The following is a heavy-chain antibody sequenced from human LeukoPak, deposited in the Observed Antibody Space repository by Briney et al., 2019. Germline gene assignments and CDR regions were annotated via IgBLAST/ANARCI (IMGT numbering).Heavy chain of an antibody. V-gene: IGHV3-23*01. D-gene: IGHD3-22*01. CDR1: GFTFSSYA. Sequence: TGGSLRLSCAASGFTFSSYAMSWVHQAPGEGLEWVSAISGSGSSTYYADSVKGRFTISRDNSKNTLYLQMNSLRAEDTAVYYCAKDDLGDITMITAYWGQGTLVTVSS. J-gene: IGHJ4*02. CDR2: ISGSGSST. CDR3: AKDDLGDITMITAY.